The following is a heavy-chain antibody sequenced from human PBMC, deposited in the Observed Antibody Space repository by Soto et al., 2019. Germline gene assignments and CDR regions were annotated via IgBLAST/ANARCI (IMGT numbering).Heavy chain of an antibody. CDR3: ARGEWLLWSPRYNWFDP. CDR2: IIPIFSTT. CDR1: GGTFSSYA. J-gene: IGHJ5*02. V-gene: IGHV1-69*06. D-gene: IGHD3-3*01. Sequence: QVQLVQSGAEVKKPGSSVKVSCKASGGTFSSYAISWVRQAPGQGLEWMGGIIPIFSTTNYAQKFQGRVTITADKSTGTADMGLSSLISEDTAVYYCARGEWLLWSPRYNWFDPWGQGTLVTVSS.